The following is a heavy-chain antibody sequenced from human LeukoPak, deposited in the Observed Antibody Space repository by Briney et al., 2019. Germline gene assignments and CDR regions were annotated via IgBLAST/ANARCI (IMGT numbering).Heavy chain of an antibody. D-gene: IGHD3-9*01. J-gene: IGHJ4*02. CDR1: GYSISSGYY. CDR2: IYHSGST. CDR3: ARDYDILTGYYNYFDY. Sequence: SETLSLTCAVSGYSISSGYYWGWIRQPPGKGLEWIGSIYHSGSTYYNPSLKSRVTISVDTSKNQFSLKLSSVTAADTAVYYCARDYDILTGYYNYFDYRGQGTLVTVSS. V-gene: IGHV4-38-2*02.